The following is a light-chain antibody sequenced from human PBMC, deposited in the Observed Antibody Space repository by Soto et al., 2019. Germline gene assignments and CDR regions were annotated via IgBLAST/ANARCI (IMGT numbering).Light chain of an antibody. V-gene: IGKV3-20*01. CDR1: QSVSSIY. J-gene: IGKJ1*01. CDR2: GAS. CDR3: QQYGSARWT. Sequence: ELVLTQSPGTLSLYPGERATLSCRASQSVSSIYLAWYQQKPGQAPRLLIYGASSRATGIPDRFSGSGSGTDFTLTISRLEPEDFAVYYCQQYGSARWTFGQGTKVES.